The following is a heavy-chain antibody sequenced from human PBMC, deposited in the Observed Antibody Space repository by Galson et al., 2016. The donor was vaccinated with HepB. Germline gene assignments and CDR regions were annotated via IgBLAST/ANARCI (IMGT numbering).Heavy chain of an antibody. Sequence: SLRLSCAGSGFTFSTFAVNWVRQAPGKGLEWVSGISGSGGRTYYADSVKGRFTISRDNSKNTLYLQMKSLRAEDTAVYYCAKEVVRILHGYGMDVWGQGTQVTVSS. CDR1: GFTFSTFA. J-gene: IGHJ6*02. D-gene: IGHD3-3*01. CDR3: AKEVVRILHGYGMDV. CDR2: ISGSGGRT. V-gene: IGHV3-23*01.